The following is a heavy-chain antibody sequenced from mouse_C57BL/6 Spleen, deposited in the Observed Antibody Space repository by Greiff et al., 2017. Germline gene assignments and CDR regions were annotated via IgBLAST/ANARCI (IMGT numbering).Heavy chain of an antibody. V-gene: IGHV1-9*01. J-gene: IGHJ3*01. CDR1: GYTFTGYW. Sequence: VQLKQSGAELMKPGASVKLSCKATGYTFTGYWIEWVKQRPGNGLEWIGEILPGSGSTNYNEKFKGKATVTADTSSNTAYMQLSSLTTEDSAIDYCATSDSSGYVAWFAYWGQGTLVTVSA. CDR3: ATSDSSGYVAWFAY. CDR2: ILPGSGST. D-gene: IGHD3-2*02.